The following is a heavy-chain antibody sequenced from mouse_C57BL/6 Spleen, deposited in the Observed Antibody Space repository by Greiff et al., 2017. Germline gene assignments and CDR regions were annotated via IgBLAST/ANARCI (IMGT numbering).Heavy chain of an antibody. CDR1: GYTFPSFW. D-gene: IGHD2-5*01. J-gene: IGHJ2*01. CDR2: INPSSGYP. Sequence: VKLQQSGAELAQPGAPVKLSCKAPGYTFPSFWFPWVKQRPGQGLEWFGYINPSSGYPKYNQKSQDKATLTAAKSSSTAYMELSSLTYEDSAVYYCARSGGYSNYFLDYWGQGTTLTVSS. CDR3: ARSGGYSNYFLDY. V-gene: IGHV1-7*01.